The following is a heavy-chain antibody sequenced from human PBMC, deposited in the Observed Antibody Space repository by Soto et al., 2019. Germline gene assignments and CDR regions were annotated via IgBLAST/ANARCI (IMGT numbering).Heavy chain of an antibody. CDR1: GFTFSSYA. J-gene: IGHJ6*02. CDR3: AKALMGATQYYYYGMDF. Sequence: GGSLRLSCAASGFTFSSYAMSWVRQAPGKGLEWVSAISGSGGSTYYADSVKGRFTISRDNSKNTLYLQMNSLRAEDTAVYYCAKALMGATQYYYYGMDFRGQGSSVTGSS. V-gene: IGHV3-23*01. D-gene: IGHD1-26*01. CDR2: ISGSGGST.